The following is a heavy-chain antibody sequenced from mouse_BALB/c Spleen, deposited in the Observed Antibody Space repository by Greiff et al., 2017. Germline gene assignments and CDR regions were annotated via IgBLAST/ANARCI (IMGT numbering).Heavy chain of an antibody. J-gene: IGHJ2*01. Sequence: EVQLVETGGGLVQPKGSLKLSCAASGFTFNTNAMNWVRQAPGKGLEWVARIRSKSNNYATYYADSVKDRFTISRDDSQSMLYLQMNNLKTEDTAMYYCVRGYGNDDYFDYWGQGTTLTVSS. D-gene: IGHD2-10*02. CDR3: VRGYGNDDYFDY. CDR1: GFTFNTNA. V-gene: IGHV10S3*01. CDR2: IRSKSNNYAT.